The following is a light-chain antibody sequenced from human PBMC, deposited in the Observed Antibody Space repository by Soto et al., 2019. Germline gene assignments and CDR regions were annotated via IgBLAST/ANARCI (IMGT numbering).Light chain of an antibody. CDR1: QSISSN. V-gene: IGKV3D-15*01. CDR3: QEYNNWPLLT. J-gene: IGKJ5*01. CDR2: DAS. Sequence: EIVMTQSPATLSVSPGARAPLSCRASQSISSNLAWYQQHPGQAPRLLIYDASNRATGIPARFSGGGSGTDFTLTISSLQSEDFAVYYCQEYNNWPLLTFGQGTRLEIK.